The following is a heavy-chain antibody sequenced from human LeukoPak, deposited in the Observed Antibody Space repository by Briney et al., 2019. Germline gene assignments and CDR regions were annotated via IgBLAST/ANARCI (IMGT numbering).Heavy chain of an antibody. Sequence: SQTLSLTCAISGDSVYSNRVAWNWITQAPARGLEWLGRTYYRSKWYNAYAVSVKSRITIHPDTSKHQFSLHLNCVTPDDTAVYYCGRDRSRLLDFWGQGTLVTVSS. CDR3: GRDRSRLLDF. J-gene: IGHJ4*02. V-gene: IGHV6-1*01. CDR2: TYYRSKWYN. CDR1: GDSVYSNRVA. D-gene: IGHD5-18*01.